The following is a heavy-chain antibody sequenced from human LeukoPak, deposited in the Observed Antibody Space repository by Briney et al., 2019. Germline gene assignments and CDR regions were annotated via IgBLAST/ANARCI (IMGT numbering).Heavy chain of an antibody. Sequence: PSETLSLTCTVSGGSTSVYYWSWIRQPPGKGLEWIGHIYYSGSTNYNPSLKSRVTISVDTSKNQFSLKLSSVTAADTAVYYCARDDRVRGAFDIWGQGTMVTVSS. CDR1: GGSTSVYY. D-gene: IGHD3-10*01. V-gene: IGHV4-59*01. CDR3: ARDDRVRGAFDI. CDR2: IYYSGST. J-gene: IGHJ3*02.